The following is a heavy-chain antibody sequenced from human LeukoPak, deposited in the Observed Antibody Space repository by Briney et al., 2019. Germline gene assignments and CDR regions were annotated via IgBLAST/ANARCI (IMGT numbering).Heavy chain of an antibody. CDR1: GFTFSSYA. V-gene: IGHV3-64*01. D-gene: IGHD3-16*01. CDR2: ISSNGGST. CDR3: ARGERLGERATKNPDY. Sequence: HPGGSLRLSCAASGFTFSSYAMHWVRQAPGKGLEYVSAISSNGGSTYYANSVKGRFTISRDNSKNTLYLQMGSLRAEDMAVYYCARGERLGERATKNPDYWGQGTLVTVSS. J-gene: IGHJ4*02.